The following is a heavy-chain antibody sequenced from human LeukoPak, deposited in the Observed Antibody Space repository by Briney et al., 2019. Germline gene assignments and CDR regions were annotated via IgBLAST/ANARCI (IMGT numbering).Heavy chain of an antibody. CDR3: ARVGYYESSGYYEY. CDR2: ISAYNGST. D-gene: IGHD3-22*01. Sequence: ASVKVSCKASDFSFTSYGMSWVRQAPGQGLEWMGWISAYNGSTKYAQKLQGRVTMTTDTSTGTAYMELSRLRSDDTAVYYCARVGYYESSGYYEYWGQGTLVTVSS. CDR1: DFSFTSYG. J-gene: IGHJ4*02. V-gene: IGHV1-18*01.